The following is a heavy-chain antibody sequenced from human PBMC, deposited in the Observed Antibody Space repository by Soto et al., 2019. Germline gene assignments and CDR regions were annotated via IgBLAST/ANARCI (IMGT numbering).Heavy chain of an antibody. V-gene: IGHV4-4*02. CDR3: AREAEYSSSSYDFDI. Sequence: SSETLSLTCAVSGGSISSSNWWSWVRQPPGKGLEWIGEIYHSGSTNYNPSLKSRVTISVDKSKNQFSLKLSSVTAADTAVYYCAREAEYSSSSYDFDIWGQGTMVTVSS. CDR2: IYHSGST. CDR1: GGSISSSNW. D-gene: IGHD6-6*01. J-gene: IGHJ3*02.